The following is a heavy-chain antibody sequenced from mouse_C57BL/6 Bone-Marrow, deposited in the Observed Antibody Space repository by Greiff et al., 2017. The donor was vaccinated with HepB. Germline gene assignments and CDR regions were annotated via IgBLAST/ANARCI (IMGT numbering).Heavy chain of an antibody. CDR2: IRSKSNNYAT. Sequence: EVQLQESGGGLVQPKGSLKLSCAASGFSFNTYAMNWVRQAPGKGLEWVARIRSKSNNYATYYADSVKDRFTISRDDSESMLYLQMNNLKTEDTAMYYCVRVYYGEGFAYWGQGTLVTVSA. CDR1: GFSFNTYA. V-gene: IGHV10-1*01. D-gene: IGHD2-13*01. J-gene: IGHJ3*01. CDR3: VRVYYGEGFAY.